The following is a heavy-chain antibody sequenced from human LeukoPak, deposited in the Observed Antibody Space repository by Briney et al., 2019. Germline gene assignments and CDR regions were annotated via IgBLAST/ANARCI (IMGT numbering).Heavy chain of an antibody. CDR1: GFSFRSYA. Sequence: PGGSLRLACAAFGFSFRSYAMHWARQAPGKGLEFVSAISSDGSTPYYADSVKGRFTISRDNSKNTLYLQMGSLRAEDMAVYYCARVFGGHTNGLDYWGQGTLVTVSS. CDR3: ARVFGGHTNGLDY. J-gene: IGHJ4*02. D-gene: IGHD2-8*01. CDR2: ISSDGSTP. V-gene: IGHV3-64*02.